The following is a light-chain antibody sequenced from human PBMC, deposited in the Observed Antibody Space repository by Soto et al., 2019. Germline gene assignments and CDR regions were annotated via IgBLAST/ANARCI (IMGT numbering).Light chain of an antibody. CDR2: AAS. Sequence: DIPMTQSPSSLSASVGDRVTITCRASQSITTYLNWYQQKPGKAPKLLIFAASSLQGGVPSRFSGSGSGTDFTLTISSLQPEDFATYYCQQSYSTPWTFGQGTKVEI. CDR3: QQSYSTPWT. J-gene: IGKJ1*01. CDR1: QSITTY. V-gene: IGKV1-39*01.